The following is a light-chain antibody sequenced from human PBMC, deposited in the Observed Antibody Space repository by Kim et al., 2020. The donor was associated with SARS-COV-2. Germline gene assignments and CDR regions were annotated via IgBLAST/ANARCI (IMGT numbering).Light chain of an antibody. CDR2: SAS. Sequence: SPGGRATPSSSASQSVSSIYLAWYQQKPGLAPRILIYSASSRATGIPDRFSGSGSGTDFTLTISRLEPEDFAVYYCHQYRGSPLTFGGGTKVDIK. CDR1: QSVSSIY. CDR3: HQYRGSPLT. V-gene: IGKV3-20*01. J-gene: IGKJ4*01.